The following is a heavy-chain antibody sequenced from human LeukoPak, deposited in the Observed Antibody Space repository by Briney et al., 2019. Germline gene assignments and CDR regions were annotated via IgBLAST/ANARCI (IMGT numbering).Heavy chain of an antibody. CDR1: GGTFSSYA. CDR2: IIPIFGTA. J-gene: IGHJ6*03. V-gene: IGHV1-69*05. D-gene: IGHD2-2*02. Sequence: ASVKVSCKASGGTFSSYAISWVRQAPGQGLEWMGGIIPIFGTANYAQKFQGRVTITTDESTSTAYMELSSLRSEDTAVYYCARVQVPAAIRYYYYMDVWGKGTTVTVSS. CDR3: ARVQVPAAIRYYYYMDV.